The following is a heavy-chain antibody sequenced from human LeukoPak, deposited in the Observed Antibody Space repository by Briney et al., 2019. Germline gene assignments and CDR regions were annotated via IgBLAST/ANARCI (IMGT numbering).Heavy chain of an antibody. V-gene: IGHV3-7*01. CDR2: IKQDGTEK. CDR3: AKVAHYYYGWESYYFFEH. D-gene: IGHD3-10*01. CDR1: GFTFSSYA. Sequence: GRSLRLSCAASGFTFSSYAMHWVRQAPGKGLEWVANIKQDGTEKYYVDSVKGRFTISRDNAKNSLYLQMNSLRVEGTATYYCAKVAHYYYGWESYYFFEHWGQGTPVTASS. J-gene: IGHJ4*02.